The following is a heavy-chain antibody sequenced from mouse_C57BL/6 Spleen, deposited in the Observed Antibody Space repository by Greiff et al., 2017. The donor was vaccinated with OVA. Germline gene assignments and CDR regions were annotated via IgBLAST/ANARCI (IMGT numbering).Heavy chain of an antibody. D-gene: IGHD2-4*01. V-gene: IGHV5-17*01. CDR2: ISSGSSTI. CDR1: GFTFSDYG. Sequence: DVKLVESGGGLVKPGGSLKLSCAASGFTFSDYGMHWVRQAPEKGLEWVAYISSGSSTIYYADTVKGRFTISRDNAKNTLFLQMTSLRSEDTAMYYCARDYDYEWGLYWGQGTTLTVSS. CDR3: ARDYDYEWGLY. J-gene: IGHJ2*01.